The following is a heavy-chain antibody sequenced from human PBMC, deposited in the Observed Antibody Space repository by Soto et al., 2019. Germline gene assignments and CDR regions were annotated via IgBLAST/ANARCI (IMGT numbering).Heavy chain of an antibody. CDR2: INAGNGNT. V-gene: IGHV1-3*01. D-gene: IGHD6-6*01. Sequence: ASVKGPCKASGYTFTSYAMHWVSQAPGQRLEWMGWINAGNGNTKYSQKFQGRVTITRDTSASTAYMELSSLRSEDTAVYYCARASSIAARPVYYYYGMDVWGQGTTVTVS. CDR1: GYTFTSYA. J-gene: IGHJ6*02. CDR3: ARASSIAARPVYYYYGMDV.